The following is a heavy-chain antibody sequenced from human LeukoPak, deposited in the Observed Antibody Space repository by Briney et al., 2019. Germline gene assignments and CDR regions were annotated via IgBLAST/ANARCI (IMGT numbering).Heavy chain of an antibody. D-gene: IGHD1-26*01. CDR3: VRGLGATVGGWFDT. J-gene: IGHJ5*02. CDR1: GDFLSDYY. CDR2: FYDSGDT. V-gene: IGHV4-59*01. Sequence: PSETLSLTCTVSGDFLSDYYWSWIRQPPGKGLEWIGYFYDSGDTKYNPSLKSRVTISVDTSKNQFSLKLTSVTSADTAVYYCVRGLGATVGGWFDTWGQGTRVTVSS.